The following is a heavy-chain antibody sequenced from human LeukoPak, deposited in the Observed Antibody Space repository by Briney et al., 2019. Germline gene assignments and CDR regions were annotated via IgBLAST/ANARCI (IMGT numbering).Heavy chain of an antibody. CDR1: GGSISTYY. Sequence: SETLSLTCTVSGGSISTYYWSWIRQPPGKGLEWIGYIYYSGSTNYNPSLKSRVTISVHTSKNQFSLKLSSVTAADTAVYYCARIDYGDYRIDYWGQGTLVTVSS. V-gene: IGHV4-59*01. CDR3: ARIDYGDYRIDY. D-gene: IGHD4-17*01. CDR2: IYYSGST. J-gene: IGHJ4*02.